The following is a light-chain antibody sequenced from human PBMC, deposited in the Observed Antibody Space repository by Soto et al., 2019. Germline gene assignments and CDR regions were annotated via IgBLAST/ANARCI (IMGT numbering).Light chain of an antibody. J-gene: IGKJ1*01. CDR3: QQYNNWPPWT. Sequence: EIVMTQSPATLSVSPGESATLSCRASQSVRNNLAWYQQKPGQAPRLLIYGASTRATGIPARFSGSGSGTEFTLTISSLYSEDFAVYYCQQYNNWPPWTFGQGTKVEIK. V-gene: IGKV3-15*01. CDR1: QSVRNN. CDR2: GAS.